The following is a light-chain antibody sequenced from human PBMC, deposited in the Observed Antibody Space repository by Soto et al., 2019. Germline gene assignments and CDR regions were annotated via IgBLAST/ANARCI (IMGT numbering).Light chain of an antibody. V-gene: IGKV3-15*01. CDR2: YAS. J-gene: IGKJ3*01. Sequence: EVVMTQSPATLSVSPGERVTLSCRASESVHSNLAWYQQKPGQGPSLLIYYASTRATGVPDRFTGSGSGTEFTLTISSLQSEDFGVYHCQHYSNWPPTFGPGTNVEIK. CDR1: ESVHSN. CDR3: QHYSNWPPT.